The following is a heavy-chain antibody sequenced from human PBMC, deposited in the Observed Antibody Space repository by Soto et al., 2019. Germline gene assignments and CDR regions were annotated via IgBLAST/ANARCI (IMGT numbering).Heavy chain of an antibody. CDR2: ISYDGSNK. J-gene: IGHJ5*02. CDR1: GFTFSSYG. Sequence: QVQLVESGGGVVQPGRSLRLSCAASGFTFSSYGMHWVRQAPGKGLEWVAVISYDGSNKYYADSVKGRFTISRDNSKNPLYLQMNSLRAEGTAVYYCAKGGRTTVATFDPWGQGTLVTVSS. CDR3: AKGGRTTVATFDP. D-gene: IGHD4-17*01. V-gene: IGHV3-30*18.